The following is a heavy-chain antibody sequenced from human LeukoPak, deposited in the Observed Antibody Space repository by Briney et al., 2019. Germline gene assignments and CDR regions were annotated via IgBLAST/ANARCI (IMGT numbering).Heavy chain of an antibody. V-gene: IGHV4-30-4*01. CDR1: GASTSSAASY. D-gene: IGHD4-17*01. CDR2: IYYSGST. CDR3: ARDVREVTTFDY. J-gene: IGHJ4*02. Sequence: PSQTLSLTCTVSGASTSSAASYWSWIRQPPGKGLEWIGYIYYSGSTYYNPSLKSRVTISVDTSKNQFSLKLSSVTAADTAVYYCARDVREVTTFDYWGQGTLVTVSS.